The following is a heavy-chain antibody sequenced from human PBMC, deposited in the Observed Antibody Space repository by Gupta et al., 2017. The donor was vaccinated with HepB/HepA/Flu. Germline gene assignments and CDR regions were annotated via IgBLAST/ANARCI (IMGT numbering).Heavy chain of an antibody. V-gene: IGHV5-51*01. CDR3: ARLGLYYYYYMDV. CDR2: IYPGDSDT. J-gene: IGHJ6*03. Sequence: IYWIGWVRQMPGKGLEWMGIIYPGDSDTRYSPSFQGQVTISADKSISTAYLQWSSLKASDTAMYYCARLGLYYYYYMDVWGKGTTVTVSS. CDR1: IYW.